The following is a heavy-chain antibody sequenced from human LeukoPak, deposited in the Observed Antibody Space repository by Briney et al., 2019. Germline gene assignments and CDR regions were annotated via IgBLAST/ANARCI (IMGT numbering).Heavy chain of an antibody. Sequence: SETLSLTCAVYGGSFSGYYWSWIRQPPGKGLEWIGEINHSGSTNYNPSLKSRVTISVDTSKNQFSLKLSSVTAADTAVYYCARGRFRYDILTGRAFQHWGQGTLVTSPQ. CDR3: ARGRFRYDILTGRAFQH. CDR1: GGSFSGYY. V-gene: IGHV4-34*01. D-gene: IGHD3-9*01. J-gene: IGHJ1*01. CDR2: INHSGST.